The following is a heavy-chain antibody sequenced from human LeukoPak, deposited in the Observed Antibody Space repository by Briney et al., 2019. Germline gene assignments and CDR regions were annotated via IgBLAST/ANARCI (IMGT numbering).Heavy chain of an antibody. CDR1: GFTFSSYS. D-gene: IGHD6-13*01. CDR3: AREAEQQLVRVPNYYYMDV. Sequence: GGSLRLSCAASGFTFSSYSMNWVRQAPGKGLEWVSSISSSSSYIYYADSVKGRFTISRDNAKNSLYLQMNSLRAEDTAVYYCAREAEQQLVRVPNYYYMDVWGKGTTVTISS. J-gene: IGHJ6*03. CDR2: ISSSSSYI. V-gene: IGHV3-21*01.